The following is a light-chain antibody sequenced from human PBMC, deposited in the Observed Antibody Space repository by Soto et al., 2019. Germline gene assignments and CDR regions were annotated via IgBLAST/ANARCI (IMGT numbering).Light chain of an antibody. Sequence: DIVLTQSPATLSLSPGQRSTLSCRASQSVSSYLAWYQQKPGQAPRLLIYDASNRATGIPARFSGSGSGTDFTLTIRSLEPEDFAVYYCQQRSNWPPWTFGQGTTGDIK. V-gene: IGKV3-11*01. CDR3: QQRSNWPPWT. J-gene: IGKJ1*01. CDR2: DAS. CDR1: QSVSSY.